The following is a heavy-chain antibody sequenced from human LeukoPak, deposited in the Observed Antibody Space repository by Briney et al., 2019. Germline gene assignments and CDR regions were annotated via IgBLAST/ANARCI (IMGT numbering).Heavy chain of an antibody. J-gene: IGHJ6*02. Sequence: ASVKVSCKASGYTFTSYGISWVRHAPGPGLEWMGWISAYNGNTNYAQKLQGRVTMTTDTSTSTAYMELRSLRSDDTAVYYCASQYSRYYGMDVWGQGTTVTVSS. D-gene: IGHD1-26*01. V-gene: IGHV1-18*01. CDR3: ASQYSRYYGMDV. CDR1: GYTFTSYG. CDR2: ISAYNGNT.